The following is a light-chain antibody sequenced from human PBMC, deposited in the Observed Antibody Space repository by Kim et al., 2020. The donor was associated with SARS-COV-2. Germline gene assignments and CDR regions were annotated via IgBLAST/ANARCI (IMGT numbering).Light chain of an antibody. J-gene: IGLJ1*01. CDR2: DVT. V-gene: IGLV2-11*01. CDR3: CSYAGSSSYV. CDR1: NSDVGGYQF. Sequence: GQSSTISCTGDNSDVGGYQFVSWFQQHPGKVPKLIISDVTERPSGVPDRFSGSKSGNTASLTISGLQAEDEADYYCCSYAGSSSYVFGTGTKVTVL.